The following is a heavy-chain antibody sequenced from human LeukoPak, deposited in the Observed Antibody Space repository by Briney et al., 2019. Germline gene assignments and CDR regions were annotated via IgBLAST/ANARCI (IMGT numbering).Heavy chain of an antibody. V-gene: IGHV3-74*01. D-gene: IGHD6-13*01. CDR1: GFAFSGYW. CDR3: VREGAHVAAVGNYFDY. CDR2: INHDGSAT. J-gene: IGHJ4*02. Sequence: GGSLRLSCAASGFAFSGYWMHWVRQAPGKGLVRVSRINHDGSATIYADSVKGRFTFSRDNAKNTLHLQMNSLRVEDTAVYYCVREGAHVAAVGNYFDYWGQGTLVTVSP.